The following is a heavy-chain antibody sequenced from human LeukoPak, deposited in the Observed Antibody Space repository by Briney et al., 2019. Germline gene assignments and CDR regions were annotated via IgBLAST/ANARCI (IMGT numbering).Heavy chain of an antibody. D-gene: IGHD2-21*02. Sequence: GGSLRLSCAASGFTFSSYAMHWVRQAPGKGLEWVSYISSSSSTIYYADSVKGRFTISRDNAKNSLYLQMNSLRAEDTAVYYCARLGVVETYGMDVWGQGTTVTVSS. CDR3: ARLGVVETYGMDV. J-gene: IGHJ6*02. V-gene: IGHV3-48*01. CDR2: ISSSSSTI. CDR1: GFTFSSYA.